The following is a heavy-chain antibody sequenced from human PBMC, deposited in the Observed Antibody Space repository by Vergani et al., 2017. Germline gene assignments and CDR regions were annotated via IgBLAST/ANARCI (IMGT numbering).Heavy chain of an antibody. Sequence: VQLVQSGGGLVKPGGSLRLSCAASGFTFSSYSMNWVRQAPGKGLEYVSAISSNGGSTYYANSVKGRFTISRDNSKNTLYLQMGSLRAEDTAVYYCARVGASAEYFQHWGQGTLVTVSS. CDR3: ARVGASAEYFQH. J-gene: IGHJ1*01. V-gene: IGHV3-64*01. CDR2: ISSNGGST. CDR1: GFTFSSYS. D-gene: IGHD3-16*01.